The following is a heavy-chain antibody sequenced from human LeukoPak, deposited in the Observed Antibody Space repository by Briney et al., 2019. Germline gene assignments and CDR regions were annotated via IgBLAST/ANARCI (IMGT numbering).Heavy chain of an antibody. J-gene: IGHJ3*02. CDR2: IYSGGST. Sequence: GGSLRLSCSASGFTFSSGNAMHWVRQAPGKGLEWVSVIYSGGSTYHADSVKGRFTISRDNSKNTLYLQMNSLRAEDTAVYYCARYSSGADAFDIWGQGTMVAVSS. CDR3: ARYSSGADAFDI. D-gene: IGHD6-19*01. CDR1: GFTFSSGNA. V-gene: IGHV3-66*01.